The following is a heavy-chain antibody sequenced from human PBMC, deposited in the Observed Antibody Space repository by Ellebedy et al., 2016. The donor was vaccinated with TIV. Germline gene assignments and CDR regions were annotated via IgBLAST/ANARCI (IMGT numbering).Heavy chain of an antibody. CDR2: IWYDGSNK. J-gene: IGHJ6*02. D-gene: IGHD3-10*01. V-gene: IGHV3-30*02. CDR3: VKGGSGSYHYYYGMDV. Sequence: GESLKISCAASGFTFNDYGMHWVRQAPGKGLEWVAVIWYDGSNKYYADSVKGRFTISRDNSKNTLYLQMSSLLAEDTAVYYCVKGGSGSYHYYYGMDVWGQGTTVTVSS. CDR1: GFTFNDYG.